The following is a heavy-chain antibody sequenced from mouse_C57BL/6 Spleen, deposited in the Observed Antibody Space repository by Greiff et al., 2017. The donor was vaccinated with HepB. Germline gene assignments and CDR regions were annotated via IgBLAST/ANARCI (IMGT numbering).Heavy chain of an antibody. V-gene: IGHV1-52*01. CDR2: IDPSDSET. D-gene: IGHD5-5*01. CDR3: ASDYPFDV. CDR1: GYTFTSYW. J-gene: IGHJ1*03. Sequence: VQLQQPGAELVKPGSSVKLSCKASGYTFTSYWMHWVKQRPIKGLEWIGNIDPSDSETHYNQKFKDKATLTVDKSSSTAYMQLSSLTSEDSAVYYCASDYPFDVWGTGTTVTVSS.